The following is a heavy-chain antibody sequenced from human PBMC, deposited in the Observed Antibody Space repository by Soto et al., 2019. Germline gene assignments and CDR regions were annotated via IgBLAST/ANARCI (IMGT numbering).Heavy chain of an antibody. CDR2: INDSGRT. CDR3: ARAAIQLWLRCPPDY. CDR1: GGSFSGYY. J-gene: IGHJ4*02. V-gene: IGHV4-34*01. Sequence: SETLSLTCAVYGGSFSGYYWSWIRQRPGKGLEWVGEINDSGRTNYTPSLKSRVTISVDTSKNQFSLKLSSVTPADTAVYYCARAAIQLWLRCPPDYWGQGTLVTVSS. D-gene: IGHD5-18*01.